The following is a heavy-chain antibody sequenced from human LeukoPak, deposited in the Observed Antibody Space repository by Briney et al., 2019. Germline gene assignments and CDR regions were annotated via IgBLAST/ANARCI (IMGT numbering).Heavy chain of an antibody. Sequence: GESLKISCKGSGYGFTSYWIGWVRQMPGKGLEWMGIIYPGDSDTRYSPSFQGQVTISADKSISTAYLQWSSLKASDTAMYYCARHRGVADYYYYGMDVWGQGTTVTVSS. D-gene: IGHD3-10*01. CDR2: IYPGDSDT. V-gene: IGHV5-51*01. J-gene: IGHJ6*02. CDR1: GYGFTSYW. CDR3: ARHRGVADYYYYGMDV.